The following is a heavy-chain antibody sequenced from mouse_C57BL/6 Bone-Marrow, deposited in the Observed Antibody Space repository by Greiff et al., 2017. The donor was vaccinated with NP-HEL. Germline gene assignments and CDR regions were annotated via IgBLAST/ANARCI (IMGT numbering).Heavy chain of an antibody. CDR1: GFTFSSYV. D-gene: IGHD2-3*01. CDR2: ISDGGSYT. J-gene: IGHJ3*01. CDR3: ARGGYYLFAY. V-gene: IGHV5-4*03. Sequence: EVKVVESGGGLVKPGGSLKLSCAASGFTFSSYVMSWVRQTPEKRLEWVATISDGGSYTYYPDNVKGRFTISRDNAKNNLYLQMSHLKSEDTAMYYCARGGYYLFAYWGQGTLVTVSA.